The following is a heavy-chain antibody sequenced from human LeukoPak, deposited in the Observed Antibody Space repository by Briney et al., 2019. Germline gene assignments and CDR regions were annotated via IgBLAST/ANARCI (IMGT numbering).Heavy chain of an antibody. CDR2: IKPDGSDK. CDR1: GVTLRSYW. CDR3: ARGGHRQKEF. Sequence: GGSLRLSCAASGVTLRSYWMTWVRQSPGKGLEWVALIKPDGSDKYYVDSVKGRFTISRDNAKNSLYLQMSSLRAEDTAVYYCARGGHRQKEFWGQGTLVTVSS. J-gene: IGHJ4*02. V-gene: IGHV3-7*01. D-gene: IGHD3-10*01.